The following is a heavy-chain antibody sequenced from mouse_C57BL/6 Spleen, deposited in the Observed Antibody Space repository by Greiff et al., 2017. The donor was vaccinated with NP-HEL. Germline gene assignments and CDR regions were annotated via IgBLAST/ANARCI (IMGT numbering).Heavy chain of an antibody. Sequence: VQLQQSGPGLVAPLQSLSITCTVSGFSLTSYGVHWVRQPPGKGLEWLVVIWSDGSTTYNSALKSRLSISKDNSKSQAFLKMNSHQTEDTAMYYCARAHYYGSSKFAYWGQGTLVTVSA. D-gene: IGHD1-1*01. V-gene: IGHV2-6*03. CDR1: GFSLTSYG. J-gene: IGHJ3*01. CDR3: ARAHYYGSSKFAY. CDR2: IWSDGST.